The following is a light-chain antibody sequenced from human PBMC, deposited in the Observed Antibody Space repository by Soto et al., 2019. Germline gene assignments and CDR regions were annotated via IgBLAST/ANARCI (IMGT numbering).Light chain of an antibody. CDR1: QSVSSSY. Sequence: EIVLTQSPGTLSLSPGERDTLSCRASQSVSSSYLAWYQQKTGQAPRLLIYGASSRATGIPDRFSGSGSGTDFTLTISRLEPEDFAVYSCQQYGSAPEYTFGQGTKLEIK. CDR3: QQYGSAPEYT. J-gene: IGKJ2*01. V-gene: IGKV3-20*01. CDR2: GAS.